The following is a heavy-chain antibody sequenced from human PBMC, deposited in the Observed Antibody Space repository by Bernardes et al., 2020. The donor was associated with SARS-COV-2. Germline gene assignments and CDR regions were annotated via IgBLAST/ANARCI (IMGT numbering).Heavy chain of an antibody. D-gene: IGHD3-22*01. CDR3: ARRAEKISGYVHRYFDY. CDR2: ISDDGGIT. Sequence: GGSVGLSCAASGFTFSSSGMSWVRQAPGKGLEWVSAISDDGGITKYTDSVKGRFTISRDTSKNTLYLRMNSLRAEDTAVYYCARRAEKISGYVHRYFDYWGQGTLVTVSS. J-gene: IGHJ4*02. CDR1: GFTFSSSG. V-gene: IGHV3-23*01.